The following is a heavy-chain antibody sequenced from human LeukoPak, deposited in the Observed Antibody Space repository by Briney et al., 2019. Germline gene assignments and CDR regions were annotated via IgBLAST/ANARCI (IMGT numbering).Heavy chain of an antibody. V-gene: IGHV3-30-3*01. CDR3: ATPMIVELSFDY. Sequence: GGSLRLSCAASGFTFSSYAMHWVRQAPGKGLEWVAVISYDGSNKYYADSVKGRFTISRGNSKNTLYLQMNSLRAEDTAVYYCATPMIVELSFDYWGQGTLVTVSS. J-gene: IGHJ4*02. D-gene: IGHD3-22*01. CDR2: ISYDGSNK. CDR1: GFTFSSYA.